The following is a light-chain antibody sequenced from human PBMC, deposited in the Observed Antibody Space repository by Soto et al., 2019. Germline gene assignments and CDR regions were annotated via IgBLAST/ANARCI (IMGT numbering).Light chain of an antibody. J-gene: IGKJ1*01. Sequence: DSQMTQSPSSLSASLGDRVTITCRASRDIGTYLAWYQQKPGEVPKVLVYAASTLHSGVPPRFSGSGSATDFTLTINNLQPQDVATYYCQKYNSAPQTFGQGTKVDIK. CDR2: AAS. CDR1: RDIGTY. CDR3: QKYNSAPQT. V-gene: IGKV1-27*01.